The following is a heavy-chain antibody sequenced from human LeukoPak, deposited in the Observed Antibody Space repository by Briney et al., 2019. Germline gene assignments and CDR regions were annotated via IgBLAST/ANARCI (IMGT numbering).Heavy chain of an antibody. CDR3: PRQGTGDELDY. V-gene: IGHV1-2*02. J-gene: IGHJ4*02. D-gene: IGHD7-27*01. CDR1: GYTLTGNY. Sequence: ASVKVSCKASGYTLTGNYMHWVRQAPGQGLEWMGWINPNSSGTLYAQKFQGRVTMTRDTSITTAYMELRRLRSDDTAVYYCPRQGTGDELDYWGQGTLVTVSS. CDR2: INPNSSGT.